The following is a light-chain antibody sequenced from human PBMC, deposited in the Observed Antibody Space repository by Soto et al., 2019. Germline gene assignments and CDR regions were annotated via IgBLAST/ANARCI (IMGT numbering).Light chain of an antibody. CDR1: QDIDVF. CDR2: SAS. J-gene: IGKJ4*01. CDR3: QQYNSYPLT. V-gene: IGKV1-16*02. Sequence: DVQMTQSPSSLSASVGDRVTITCRASQDIDVFLAWFQQKPGKDPKSLIYSASSLQSGVPSKFSGSGSGTDFTLTISNLQPEDLATYYCQQYNSYPLTFGGGTKVQIK.